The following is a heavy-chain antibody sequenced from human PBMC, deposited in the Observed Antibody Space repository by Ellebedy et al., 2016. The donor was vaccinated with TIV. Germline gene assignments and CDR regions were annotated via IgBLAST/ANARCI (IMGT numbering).Heavy chain of an antibody. D-gene: IGHD3-16*01. CDR1: GFTLSSNY. CDR3: ARGLGVGYFDY. V-gene: IGHV3-53*01. CDR2: IYSGGST. Sequence: GGSLRLSCAASGFTLSSNYLSWVRQAPGKGLEWVSVIYSGGSTYYADSVKGRFTISRDNSKNTLYLQMNSLRAEDTAVYYCARGLGVGYFDYWGQGTLVTVSS. J-gene: IGHJ4*02.